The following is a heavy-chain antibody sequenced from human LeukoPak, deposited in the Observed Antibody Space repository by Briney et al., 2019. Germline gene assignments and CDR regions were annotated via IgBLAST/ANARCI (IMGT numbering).Heavy chain of an antibody. D-gene: IGHD2-2*01. CDR2: INPNSGAT. V-gene: IGHV1-2*02. CDR1: GYSFTDYS. J-gene: IGHJ4*02. Sequence: ASVKVSCKASGYSFTDYSLHWVRQAPGQGLEWMGWINPNSGATNYAQIFQGRVTMTRDTSINTAYMELSGLRSDDTAVYYCARDGTSTDDYWGQGTLVTVSS. CDR3: ARDGTSTDDY.